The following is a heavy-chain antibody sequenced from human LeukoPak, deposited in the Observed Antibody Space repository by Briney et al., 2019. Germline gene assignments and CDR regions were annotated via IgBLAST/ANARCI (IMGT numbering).Heavy chain of an antibody. CDR2: ISGSGGST. D-gene: IGHD3-10*01. Sequence: SGGSLRLSCAASGFTFSRYAMSWVRQAPGKGLEWVSAISGSGGSTYYADSVKGRFTISRDNSKNTLYLQMNSLRAEDTAVYYCAKDQGSGSLYYFDYWGQGTLVTVSS. CDR3: AKDQGSGSLYYFDY. CDR1: GFTFSRYA. J-gene: IGHJ4*02. V-gene: IGHV3-23*01.